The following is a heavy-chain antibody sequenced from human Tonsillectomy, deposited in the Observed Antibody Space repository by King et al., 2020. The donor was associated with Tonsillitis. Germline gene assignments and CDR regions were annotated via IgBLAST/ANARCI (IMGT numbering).Heavy chain of an antibody. CDR3: ARETIAAAGTRNDWFDP. CDR1: GGTFISYA. D-gene: IGHD6-13*01. J-gene: IGHJ5*02. CDR2: IIPIFGTA. V-gene: IGHV1-69*12. Sequence: QLVQSGAEVKKPGSSVKVSCKASGGTFISYAISWVRQAPGQGLEWMGGIIPIFGTANYAQKFQGRVTITADESTSTAYMELSRLRYEETAVYYFARETIAAAGTRNDWFDPWGQGTLVTVSP.